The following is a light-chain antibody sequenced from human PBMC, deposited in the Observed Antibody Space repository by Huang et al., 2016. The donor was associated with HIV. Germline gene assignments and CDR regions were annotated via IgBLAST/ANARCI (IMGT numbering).Light chain of an antibody. CDR1: QTVTNNY. Sequence: IVLTQSPDTLSLSPGERATLSCRASQTVTNNYLDWYQQRPGQAPRRLIYGAATRATGIPDRFSGSGSGTDFTLTISRLEQKDGVVYYCQQFGSSPPYSFGQGTKLEIK. V-gene: IGKV3-20*01. CDR2: GAA. J-gene: IGKJ2*03. CDR3: QQFGSSPPYS.